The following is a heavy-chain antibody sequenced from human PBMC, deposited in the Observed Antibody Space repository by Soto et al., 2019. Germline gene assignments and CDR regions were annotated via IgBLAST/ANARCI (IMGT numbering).Heavy chain of an antibody. CDR2: FDPEDGET. CDR3: ATRGSRAGAFDI. Sequence: GASVKVSCKVSGYTLTELSMHWVRQAPGKGLEWMGGFDPEDGETIYAQKFQGRVTMTEDTSTDTDYMELSSLRSEDTAVYYCATRGSRAGAFDIWGQGTMVTVSS. J-gene: IGHJ3*02. V-gene: IGHV1-24*01. D-gene: IGHD2-15*01. CDR1: GYTLTELS.